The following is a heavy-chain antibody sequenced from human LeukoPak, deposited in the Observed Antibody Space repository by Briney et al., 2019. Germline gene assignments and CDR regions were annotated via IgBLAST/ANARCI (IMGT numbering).Heavy chain of an antibody. V-gene: IGHV1-69*04. CDR3: ARGDCSGGSCYSFGVFDY. J-gene: IGHJ4*02. D-gene: IGHD2-15*01. CDR1: GGTFSSYA. CDR2: IIPILGIA. Sequence: SVKVSCKASGGTFSSYAISWVRQAPGQGLEWMGRIIPILGIANYAQKFQGRVTITADKSTSTAYMELSSLRSEDTAVYYCARGDCSGGSCYSFGVFDYWGQGTLVTVSS.